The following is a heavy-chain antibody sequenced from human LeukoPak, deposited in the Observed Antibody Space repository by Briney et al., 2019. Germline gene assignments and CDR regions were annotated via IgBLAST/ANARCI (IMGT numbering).Heavy chain of an antibody. Sequence: GGSLRLSCAASGFTFSSYWMHWVRHAPGKGLVWVSRINSDGSSTSYADSVKGRFTISRDNAKNTLYLQMNSLRAEDTAVYYCARAVVVNDAFDIWGQGTMVTVSS. CDR3: ARAVVVNDAFDI. V-gene: IGHV3-74*01. CDR1: GFTFSSYW. J-gene: IGHJ3*02. D-gene: IGHD2-21*01. CDR2: INSDGSST.